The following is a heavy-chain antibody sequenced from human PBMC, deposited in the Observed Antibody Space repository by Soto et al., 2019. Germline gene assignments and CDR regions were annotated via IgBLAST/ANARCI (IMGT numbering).Heavy chain of an antibody. V-gene: IGHV3-23*01. D-gene: IGHD4-4*01. CDR2: ITSTGYT. Sequence: VGSLRLSCATSGFSFSNYAMSWVRQAPGKGLEWVAGITSTGYTYYVESLKGRFTISRDNSKNTVSLQMNSLRAEDTAVYYCAKDLIDYSISYFDYWGQGTLVTV. CDR3: AKDLIDYSISYFDY. J-gene: IGHJ4*02. CDR1: GFSFSNYA.